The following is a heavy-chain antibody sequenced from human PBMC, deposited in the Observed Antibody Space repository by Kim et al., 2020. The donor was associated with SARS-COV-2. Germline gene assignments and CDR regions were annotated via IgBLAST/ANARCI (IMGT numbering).Heavy chain of an antibody. J-gene: IGHJ6*02. CDR1: GFAFSSYG. Sequence: GGSLRLSCAASGFAFSSYGMHWVRQAPGKGLEWVAVISYDGSYKYYADSVKGRFTISRDNSKNTLYLQMNSLRAEDRAVYYCVKAIWSGEDYGMDVWGQGTTVTVSS. V-gene: IGHV3-30*18. D-gene: IGHD3-3*01. CDR3: VKAIWSGEDYGMDV. CDR2: ISYDGSYK.